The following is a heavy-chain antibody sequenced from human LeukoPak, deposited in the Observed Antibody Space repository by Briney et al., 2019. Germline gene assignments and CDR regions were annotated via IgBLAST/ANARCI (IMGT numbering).Heavy chain of an antibody. CDR2: INPNSGGT. Sequence: GASVKVSCKASGYTFTGYYMHWVRQAPGQGLEWMGWINPNSGGTNYAQKFQGWVTMTRDTSISTAYMELSRLRSGDTAVYYCAREEAAAGTPDYWGQGTLVTVSS. CDR1: GYTFTGYY. J-gene: IGHJ4*02. D-gene: IGHD6-13*01. CDR3: AREEAAAGTPDY. V-gene: IGHV1-2*04.